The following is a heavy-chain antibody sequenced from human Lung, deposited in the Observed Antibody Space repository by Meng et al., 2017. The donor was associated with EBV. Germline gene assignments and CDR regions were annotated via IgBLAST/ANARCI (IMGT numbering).Heavy chain of an antibody. Sequence: QVNLQHSGPGLVKPSQTLSLTCVISGDSVSSSIAAWTWIRQSPSRGLEWLGRTYYRSKWYNDYAVFVKSRITINPDTSKNQFSLQLNSVTPEDTAVYYCARGATSVFDLWGRGTLVTVSS. CDR2: TYYRSKWYN. CDR1: GDSVSSSIAA. V-gene: IGHV6-1*01. J-gene: IGHJ2*01. CDR3: ARGATSVFDL.